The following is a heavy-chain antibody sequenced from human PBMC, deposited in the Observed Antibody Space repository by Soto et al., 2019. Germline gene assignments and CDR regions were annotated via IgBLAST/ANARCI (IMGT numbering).Heavy chain of an antibody. CDR3: ARQWGNWYWAFNV. Sequence: QLQLQESGPGLVKSSETLSLTCTVSGGSVTTSDYSWGWIRQPPGKGLEWIGSVYYSGSTHYNPSLESQVTLSVDTSKNQFSLKLNSVTAADTAVYYCARQWGNWYWAFNVWGQGTMVTVSS. CDR1: GGSVTTSDYS. J-gene: IGHJ3*01. V-gene: IGHV4-39*01. D-gene: IGHD6-13*01. CDR2: VYYSGST.